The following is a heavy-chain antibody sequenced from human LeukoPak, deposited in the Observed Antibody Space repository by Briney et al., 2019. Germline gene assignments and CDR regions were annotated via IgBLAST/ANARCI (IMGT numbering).Heavy chain of an antibody. V-gene: IGHV6-1*01. CDR2: TYYKSAWYN. D-gene: IGHD6-19*01. CDR3: ARGTGWPQFDY. CDR1: GGSVSRDSIA. Sequence: SQTLSLTCALSGGSVSRDSIAWNWIRQSPSRGLEWLGRTYYKSAWYNDYAVSVKGRIIINPDTSKNQFSLQLNSVTPEDTAVYYCARGTGWPQFDYWGQGILVTVSS. J-gene: IGHJ4*02.